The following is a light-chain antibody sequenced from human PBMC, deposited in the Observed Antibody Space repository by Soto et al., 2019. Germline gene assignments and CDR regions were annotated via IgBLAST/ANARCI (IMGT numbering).Light chain of an antibody. CDR1: QTVSNNY. CDR3: QQYSSSSET. V-gene: IGKV3-20*01. J-gene: IGKJ1*01. Sequence: MVLTQSPGTLSLSPGERASLSCRASQTVSNNYLAWYQQKPGQAPRLLIYGASGRATGTPDRFSGSGSGTEFTLTISRLEPEDFAVYYCQQYSSSSETFGQGTKVEVK. CDR2: GAS.